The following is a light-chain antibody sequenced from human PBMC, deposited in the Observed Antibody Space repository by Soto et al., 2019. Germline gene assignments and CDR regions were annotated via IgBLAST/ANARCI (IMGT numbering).Light chain of an antibody. V-gene: IGKV3-15*01. CDR3: QQYNNWPPIT. CDR2: GAT. CDR1: ESVGSL. Sequence: EIVLTQSPATLSVSPGEGATLSCRASESVGSLLAWYQQKPGQAPRLLIHGATTRATGIPARFSGSGSGTEFTLSISSLQSEDSAVYYCQQYNNWPPITFGQGTRLEIK. J-gene: IGKJ5*01.